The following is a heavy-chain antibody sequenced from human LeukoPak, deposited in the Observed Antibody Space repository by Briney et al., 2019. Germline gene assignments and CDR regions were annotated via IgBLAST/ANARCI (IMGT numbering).Heavy chain of an antibody. CDR2: INPNSGGT. V-gene: IGHV1-2*02. J-gene: IGHJ4*02. Sequence: ASVKVSCKASGYTFTGYYMHWVRQAPGQGLEWMGWINPNSGGTNYAQKFQGRVTMTRDTSISTAYMELSRLRSDDTAVYYCAVVGATGHTYYFDYWGQGTLVTVSS. CDR3: AVVGATGHTYYFDY. CDR1: GYTFTGYY. D-gene: IGHD1-26*01.